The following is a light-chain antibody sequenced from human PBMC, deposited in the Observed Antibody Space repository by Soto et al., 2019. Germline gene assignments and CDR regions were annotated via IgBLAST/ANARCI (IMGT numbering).Light chain of an antibody. V-gene: IGKV1-8*01. Sequence: AIRMTQSPSSLSASTGDRVTFTCRASQGISSYLAWYQQKPGNAPKLLIYAASTLQSGVPSRFSGSGSGTDFTLTISCLQSEDFASYYCQQYYNSYTFGQGTKVDIK. J-gene: IGKJ2*01. CDR2: AAS. CDR3: QQYYNSYT. CDR1: QGISSY.